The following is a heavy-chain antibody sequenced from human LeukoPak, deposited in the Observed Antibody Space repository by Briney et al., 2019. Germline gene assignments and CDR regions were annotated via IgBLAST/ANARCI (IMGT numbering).Heavy chain of an antibody. V-gene: IGHV3-48*03. CDR3: ARDVSSSTRAFDI. CDR1: GFTLSTYE. J-gene: IGHJ3*02. D-gene: IGHD2-15*01. Sequence: GGSLRLSCTASGFTLSTYEMTWVRQAPGKGLEWVSFISSSSSHTFYADSVKGRFTIFRDTARNSLYLQMNNLRGEDTAVYYCARDVSSSTRAFDIWGQGTMVAVS. CDR2: ISSSSSHT.